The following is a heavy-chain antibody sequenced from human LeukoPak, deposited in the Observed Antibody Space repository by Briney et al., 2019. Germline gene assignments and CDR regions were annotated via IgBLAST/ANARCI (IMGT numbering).Heavy chain of an antibody. J-gene: IGHJ4*02. D-gene: IGHD6-13*01. V-gene: IGHV3-33*01. Sequence: PGRSLRLSCAASGFTFSSYGMHWVRQAPGKGLEWVAVIWYDGSNKYYADSVKGRFTISRDNSKNTLYLQMNSLRAEDTAVYYCARDGESSSWYEHLDYWGQGTLVTVSS. CDR1: GFTFSSYG. CDR3: ARDGESSSWYEHLDY. CDR2: IWYDGSNK.